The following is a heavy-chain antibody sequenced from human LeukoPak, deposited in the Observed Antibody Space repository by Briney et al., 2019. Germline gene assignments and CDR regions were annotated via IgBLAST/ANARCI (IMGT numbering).Heavy chain of an antibody. CDR2: INTKSDGGTM. J-gene: IGHJ4*02. CDR1: GFTFTYAW. CDR3: TTGLAF. Sequence: GGSLRLSCAASGFTFTYAWMRWVRQAPGKGLEWVGRINTKSDGGTMDYAARLKGRFTISRDDSKNTVFLQMNSLKSEDTAVYYCTTGLAFWGQGTLVTVSS. D-gene: IGHD2-21*01. V-gene: IGHV3-15*01.